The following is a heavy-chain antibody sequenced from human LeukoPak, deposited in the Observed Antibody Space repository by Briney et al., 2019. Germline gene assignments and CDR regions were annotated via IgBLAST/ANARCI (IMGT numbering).Heavy chain of an antibody. D-gene: IGHD3-10*01. V-gene: IGHV3-33*01. CDR2: IWYDGSHN. Sequence: GGSLRLSCAASGLTLRSFGMHCVRHAPGRGVEWVADIWYDGSHNYYADTVKGRFTISRDNSKNTLHLQMNSLRAEDTAVYYCARDRLLWYGELSGDSDYWGQGTLVTVSS. J-gene: IGHJ4*02. CDR3: ARDRLLWYGELSGDSDY. CDR1: GLTLRSFG.